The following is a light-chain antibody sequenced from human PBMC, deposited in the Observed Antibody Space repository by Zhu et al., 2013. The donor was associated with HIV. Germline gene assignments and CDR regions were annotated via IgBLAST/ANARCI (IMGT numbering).Light chain of an antibody. CDR3: QQYNSFPFT. CDR2: DAS. J-gene: IGKJ3*01. V-gene: IGKV1-33*01. Sequence: IELTQSPAFVSASVGDRVTITCRASQIINGYLAWYQQKPGKAPKLLIYDASNLETGVPSRFSGSGSGTDFTFTISSLQPEDSATYYCQQYNSFPFTFGPGTKVDL. CDR1: QIINGY.